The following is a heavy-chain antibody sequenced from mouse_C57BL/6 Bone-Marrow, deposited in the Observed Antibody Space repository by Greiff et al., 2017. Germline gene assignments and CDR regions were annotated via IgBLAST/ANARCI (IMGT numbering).Heavy chain of an antibody. CDR3: NTWWFAY. V-gene: IGHV14-4*01. CDR1: GFNIKDDY. Sequence: EVQLQQSGAELVRPGASVKLSCTASGFNIKDDYMHWVKQRPEPGLEWIGWIDPENGDTEYASKFQGKATITADTSTNTAYLQLSSLTSEDTAVYNCNTWWFAYWGQGTLVTVSA. CDR2: IDPENGDT. J-gene: IGHJ3*01.